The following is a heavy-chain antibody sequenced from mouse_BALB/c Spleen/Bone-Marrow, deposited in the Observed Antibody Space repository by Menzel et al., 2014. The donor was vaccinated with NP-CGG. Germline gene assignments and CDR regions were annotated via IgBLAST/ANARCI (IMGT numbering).Heavy chain of an antibody. CDR2: IDPANGNT. J-gene: IGHJ3*01. CDR1: GFNIKDTH. D-gene: IGHD3-3*01. CDR3: ARGCANPAWFDS. V-gene: IGHV14-3*02. Sequence: EVQLQQSGAELVKPRASVKLSCTPSGFNIKDTHMHWVKQRPEQGLEWIGRIDPANGNTKYDPNFQGKATITADTSSNTAYLQLSSLTSEDTAVHYCARGCANPAWFDSWGQGTLVTVS.